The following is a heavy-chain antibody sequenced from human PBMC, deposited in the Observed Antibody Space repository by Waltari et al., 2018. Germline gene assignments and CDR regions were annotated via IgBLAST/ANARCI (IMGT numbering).Heavy chain of an antibody. J-gene: IGHJ3*02. V-gene: IGHV3-7*01. CDR3: ARTGARWLQFAAFDI. CDR2: IKQDGSEE. Sequence: EVLLVESGGGLVQTGGSLRLSCAASRFTFSNYWMNWVRQAPGKGLGWVAKIKQDGSEEYYVESVKGRFTISRDNAKNSLYLEMKTLRAEDTAIYYCARTGARWLQFAAFDIWGQGTMVTVSS. CDR1: RFTFSNYW. D-gene: IGHD5-12*01.